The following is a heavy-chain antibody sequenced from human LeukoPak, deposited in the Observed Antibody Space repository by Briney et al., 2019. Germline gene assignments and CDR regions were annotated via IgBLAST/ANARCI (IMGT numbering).Heavy chain of an antibody. CDR2: IYYSGST. CDR3: ARGSYCSGGSCWFDP. J-gene: IGHJ5*02. D-gene: IGHD2-15*01. CDR1: GGSISSYY. V-gene: IGHV4-59*01. Sequence: SETLSLTCTVSGGSISSYYWSWIRQPPGKGLEWIGYIYYSGSTNYNPSLKSRVTISVDTSKNQLSLKLSSVTAADTAVYYCARGSYCSGGSCWFDPWGQGTLVTVSS.